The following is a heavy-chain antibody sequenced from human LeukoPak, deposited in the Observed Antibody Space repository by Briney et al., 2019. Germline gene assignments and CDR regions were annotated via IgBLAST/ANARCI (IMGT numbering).Heavy chain of an antibody. V-gene: IGHV4-34*01. Sequence: PSETLSLTCAVYGGSFSGYYWSWIRQPPGKGLEWIGEINHSGSTNYNPSLKSRVTISVDTSKNQFSLKLSSVTAADTAVYYCARLLPRRVAAREFDPWGQGTLVTVSS. CDR1: GGSFSGYY. CDR2: INHSGST. J-gene: IGHJ5*02. D-gene: IGHD2-15*01. CDR3: ARLLPRRVAAREFDP.